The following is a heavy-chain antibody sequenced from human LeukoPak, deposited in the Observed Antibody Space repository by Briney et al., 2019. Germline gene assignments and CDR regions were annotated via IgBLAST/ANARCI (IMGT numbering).Heavy chain of an antibody. J-gene: IGHJ6*02. V-gene: IGHV3-23*01. CDR3: AKDLGRGIAAAGYYYYYGMDV. CDR2: ISGSGGST. D-gene: IGHD6-13*01. CDR1: GFTFSSYA. Sequence: GGSLRLSGAASGFTFSSYAMSWVRQAPGKGLEWVSAISGSGGSTYYADSVKGRFTISRDNSKNTLYLQMNSLRAEDTAVYYCAKDLGRGIAAAGYYYYYGMDVWGQGTTVTVSS.